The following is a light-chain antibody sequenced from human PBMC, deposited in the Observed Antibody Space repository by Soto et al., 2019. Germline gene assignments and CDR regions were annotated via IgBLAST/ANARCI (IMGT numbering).Light chain of an antibody. J-gene: IGLJ2*01. CDR3: QSYDSSLSGVV. CDR2: GNS. Sequence: QSVLTQPPSVSGAPGQRVTISCTGSSSNIGAGYDVHWYQQLPGTAPKLLIYGNSKRPSGVPDRFSGSKSGTSASLAITGLQAEDEAGYYCQSYDSSLSGVVFGGGTKVTVL. CDR1: SSNIGAGYD. V-gene: IGLV1-40*01.